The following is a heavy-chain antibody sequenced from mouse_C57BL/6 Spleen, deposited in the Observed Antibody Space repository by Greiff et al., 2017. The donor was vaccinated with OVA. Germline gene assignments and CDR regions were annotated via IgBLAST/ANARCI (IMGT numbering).Heavy chain of an antibody. CDR3: ARGYCGSSYRYFDV. V-gene: IGHV1-26*01. J-gene: IGHJ1*03. CDR2: INPNNGGT. D-gene: IGHD1-1*01. CDR1: GYTFTDYY. Sequence: EVQLQQSGPELVKPGASVKISCKASGYTFTDYYMNWVKQSHGKSLEWIGDINPNNGGTSYNQKFKGKATLTVDKSSSTAYMELRSLTSEDSAVYYCARGYCGSSYRYFDVQGTGATVTVSS.